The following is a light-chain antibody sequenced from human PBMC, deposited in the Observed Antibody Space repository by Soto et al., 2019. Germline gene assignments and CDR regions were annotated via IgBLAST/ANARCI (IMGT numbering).Light chain of an antibody. CDR3: QAWDSSTANVV. Sequence: SYELTQPPSVSVSPGQTASITCSGAKLGDKYACWYQQKPGQSPVLVIYQDSKRPSGIPERFSGSNSGNTATLTISGTQAMDEADYYCQAWDSSTANVVFGGGTNLTVL. V-gene: IGLV3-1*01. CDR1: KLGDKY. J-gene: IGLJ2*01. CDR2: QDS.